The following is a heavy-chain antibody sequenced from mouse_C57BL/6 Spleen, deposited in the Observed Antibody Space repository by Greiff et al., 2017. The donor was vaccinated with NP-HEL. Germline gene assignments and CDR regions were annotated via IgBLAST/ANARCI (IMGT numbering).Heavy chain of an antibody. J-gene: IGHJ3*01. CDR1: GFTFTDYY. CDR3: VKAGDDGQFAY. V-gene: IGHV7-4*01. Sequence: EVNLVESGGGFVHPCSSLRLSCAASGFTFTDYYMSWVRQPPGKAPEWLALIRNKANGYTTEYTASVKGRFTISRDNSQNILYLQMNTLRAEDSATYYCVKAGDDGQFAYWGQGTLVTVA. CDR2: IRNKANGYTT. D-gene: IGHD2-3*01.